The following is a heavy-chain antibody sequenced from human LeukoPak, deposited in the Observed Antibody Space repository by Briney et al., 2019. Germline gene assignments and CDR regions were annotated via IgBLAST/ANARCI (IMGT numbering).Heavy chain of an antibody. D-gene: IGHD1-26*01. CDR1: GYTFTSYD. J-gene: IGHJ5*01. V-gene: IGHV1-2*02. CDR3: ARASGSYWWFDS. Sequence: ASVKVSCKASGYTFTSYDINWVRQATGQGLEWMGCVNPNSGDTNYAQKFQGSVTMTRDTSISTVYMELSRLRSDDTAVYYCARASGSYWWFDSWGQGTLVTVSS. CDR2: VNPNSGDT.